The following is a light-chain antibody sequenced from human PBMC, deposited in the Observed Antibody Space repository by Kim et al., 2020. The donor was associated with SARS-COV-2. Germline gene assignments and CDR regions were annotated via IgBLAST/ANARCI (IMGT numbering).Light chain of an antibody. CDR1: SLRSHY. CDR2: GKN. CDR3: HSRDTSGYPPTCV. V-gene: IGLV3-19*01. J-gene: IGLJ3*02. Sequence: GQTVSISCQGDSLRSHYATWYQQIPGHAPVLVIPGKNNRPSGTPDPFSGSSSGNTASLTLTGAQAEDEADYYCHSRDTSGYPPTCVFGSGTQLTVL.